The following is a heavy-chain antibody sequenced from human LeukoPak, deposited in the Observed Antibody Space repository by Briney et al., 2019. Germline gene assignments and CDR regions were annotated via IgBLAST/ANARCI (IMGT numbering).Heavy chain of an antibody. D-gene: IGHD5-12*01. CDR2: IYYSGST. CDR1: GGSISSGGYY. V-gene: IGHV4-31*03. J-gene: IGHJ6*04. Sequence: SETLSLTCTVPGGSISSGGYYWSWIRQHPGKGLEWIGYIYYSGSTYYNPSLKSRVTISVDTSKNQFSLKLSSVTAADTAVYYCASTPYGGYDYYYYGMDVWGKGTTVTVSS. CDR3: ASTPYGGYDYYYYGMDV.